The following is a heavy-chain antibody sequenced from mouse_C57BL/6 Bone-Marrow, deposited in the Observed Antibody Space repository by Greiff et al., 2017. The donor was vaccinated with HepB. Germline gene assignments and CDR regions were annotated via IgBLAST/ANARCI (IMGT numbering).Heavy chain of an antibody. D-gene: IGHD2-10*02. CDR3: ARGYGNYDFDV. CDR2: IDPSDSET. Sequence: VQLQQPGAELVRPGSSVKLSCKASGYTFTSYWMHWVKQRPIQGLEWIGNIDPSDSETHYNQKFKDKATLTVDKSSSTAYMQLSSLTSEDSAVYYGARGYGNYDFDVWGTGTTVTVSS. CDR1: GYTFTSYW. J-gene: IGHJ1*03. V-gene: IGHV1-52*01.